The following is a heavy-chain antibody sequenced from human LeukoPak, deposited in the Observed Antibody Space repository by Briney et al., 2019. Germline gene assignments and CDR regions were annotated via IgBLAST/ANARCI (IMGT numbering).Heavy chain of an antibody. CDR1: GFTFSSYC. Sequence: GGSLRLSCAASGFTFSSYCMNWVRQAPGKGLEWVSSISSSSSYIYYADSVRGRFTISRDNAKNSLYLQMNSLRAEDTAVYYCARGNYDSSGYYLGYWGQGTLVTVSS. CDR2: ISSSSSYI. J-gene: IGHJ4*02. V-gene: IGHV3-21*01. D-gene: IGHD3-22*01. CDR3: ARGNYDSSGYYLGY.